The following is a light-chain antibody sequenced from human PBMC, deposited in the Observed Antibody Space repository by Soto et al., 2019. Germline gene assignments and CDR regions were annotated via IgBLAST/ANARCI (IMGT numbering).Light chain of an antibody. CDR2: GAS. CDR1: QSVNSRY. CDR3: QQRSNWPPT. J-gene: IGKJ5*01. V-gene: IGKV3D-20*02. Sequence: EIVLTQSPGTLSLSPGERATLSCRASQSVNSRYLAWYQQKPGQAPRILIYGASTRATGVPARFSGSGSGTDFTLTISSLQSEDFAVYYCQQRSNWPPTFGQGTRLEIK.